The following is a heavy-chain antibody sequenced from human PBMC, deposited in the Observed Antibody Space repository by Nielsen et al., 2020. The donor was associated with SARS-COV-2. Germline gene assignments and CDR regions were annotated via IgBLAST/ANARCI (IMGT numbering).Heavy chain of an antibody. CDR2: IIPILGIA. CDR1: GGTFSSYA. D-gene: IGHD5-24*01. CDR3: ARDRWEMAIRSYPGFDY. V-gene: IGHV1-69*04. J-gene: IGHJ4*02. Sequence: SVKVSCKASGGTFSSYAISWVRQAPGQGLEWMGRIIPILGIANYAQKFQGRVTITADKSTSTAYMELSSLRSEDTAVYYCARDRWEMAIRSYPGFDYWGQGTLVTVSS.